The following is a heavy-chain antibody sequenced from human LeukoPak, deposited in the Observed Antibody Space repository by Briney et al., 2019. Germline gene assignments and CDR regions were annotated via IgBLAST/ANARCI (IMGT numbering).Heavy chain of an antibody. V-gene: IGHV4-59*08. D-gene: IGHD3-10*01. CDR1: GGSISSDY. CDR2: IYNSGSN. CDR3: ATRGY. Sequence: SETLSLTCTVSGGSISSDYWQWIRQPPGKGLEWIGYIYNSGSNNYNPSLKSRVTISIDTSKNQFSLKLTSVTAADTAVYYCATRGYWGQGTLVSVSS. J-gene: IGHJ4*02.